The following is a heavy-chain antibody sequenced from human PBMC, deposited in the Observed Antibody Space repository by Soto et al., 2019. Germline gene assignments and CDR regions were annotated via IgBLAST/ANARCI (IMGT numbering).Heavy chain of an antibody. J-gene: IGHJ5*02. V-gene: IGHV4-39*01. Sequence: LLESGPGLVKPSETLSLTCTVSSGSISSTIYSWDWIRQPPGKGLEWIGSIFYSGSTYYNPSLKSRVTISVDTSKNQFSLTLTSVTAADTAVYYCARQCRGVTCHWFVPWGQGTLVTVSS. CDR2: IFYSGST. CDR1: SGSISSTIYS. D-gene: IGHD2-15*01. CDR3: ARQCRGVTCHWFVP.